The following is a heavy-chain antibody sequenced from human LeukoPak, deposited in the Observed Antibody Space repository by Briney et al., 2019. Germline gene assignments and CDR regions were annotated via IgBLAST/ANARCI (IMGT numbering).Heavy chain of an antibody. CDR3: ARLAVVAGTSWPPYYYYYGMDV. J-gene: IGHJ6*02. Sequence: SETLSLTCTVSGGSISSSSYYWGWIRQPPGKGLEWIGSIYYSGSTYYNPSLKSRVTISVDTSKNQFSLKLSSVTAADTAVYYCARLAVVAGTSWPPYYYYYGMDVWGQGTTVTVSS. CDR2: IYYSGST. CDR1: GGSISSSSYY. D-gene: IGHD6-19*01. V-gene: IGHV4-39*07.